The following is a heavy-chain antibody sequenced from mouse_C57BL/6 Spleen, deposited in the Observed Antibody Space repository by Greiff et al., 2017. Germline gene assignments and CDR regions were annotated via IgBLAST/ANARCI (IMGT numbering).Heavy chain of an antibody. CDR2: IDPSDSYT. CDR1: GYTFTSYW. J-gene: IGHJ3*01. V-gene: IGHV1-69*01. CDR3: AIYDGYYAAWFAY. Sequence: QVHVKQPGAELVMPGASVKLSCKASGYTFTSYWMHWVKQRPGQGLEWIGEIDPSDSYTNYNQKFKGKSTLTVDKSSSTAYMQLSSLTSEDSAVYYCAIYDGYYAAWFAYWGQGTLVTVSA. D-gene: IGHD2-3*01.